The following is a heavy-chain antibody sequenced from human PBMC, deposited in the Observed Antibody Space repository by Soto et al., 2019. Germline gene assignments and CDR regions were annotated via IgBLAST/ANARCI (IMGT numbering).Heavy chain of an antibody. CDR3: AKDSLIVVVVAATNWFDP. J-gene: IGHJ5*02. D-gene: IGHD2-15*01. V-gene: IGHV3-23*01. CDR1: GFTFSSYA. CDR2: ISGSGGST. Sequence: GGSLRLSCAASGFTFSSYAMSWVRQAPGKGLEWVSAISGSGGSTYYVDSVKGRFTISRDNSKNTLYLQMNSLRAEDTAVYYWAKDSLIVVVVAATNWFDPWGQGTLVTVSS.